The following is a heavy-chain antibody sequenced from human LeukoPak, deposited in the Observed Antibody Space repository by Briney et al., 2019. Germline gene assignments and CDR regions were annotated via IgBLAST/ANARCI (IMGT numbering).Heavy chain of an antibody. CDR3: ASGRYSSGWYDPFDY. V-gene: IGHV3-30-3*01. CDR2: ISYDGSNK. D-gene: IGHD6-19*01. CDR1: GFTFSSYA. Sequence: PGRSLRLSCAASGFTFSSYAMHWVRQAPGKGLEWVAVISYDGSNKYCADSVKGRFTISRDNSKNTLYLQMNSLRAEDTAVYYCASGRYSSGWYDPFDYWGQGTLVTVSS. J-gene: IGHJ4*02.